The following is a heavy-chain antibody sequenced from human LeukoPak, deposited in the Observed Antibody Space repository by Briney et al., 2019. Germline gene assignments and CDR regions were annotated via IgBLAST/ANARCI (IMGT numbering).Heavy chain of an antibody. V-gene: IGHV3-11*03. CDR1: GFTFSDNY. D-gene: IGHD3-9*01. CDR2: IRTTAEGAKYA. Sequence: PGGSLRLSCAASGFTFSDNYMSWIRQAPGKGLEWISNIRTTAEGAKYAYYADSVKGRVTISRDDGKNTLYLHMNSLRDDDTAVYYCATDQRYAFDYWGQGILVTVSS. J-gene: IGHJ4*02. CDR3: ATDQRYAFDY.